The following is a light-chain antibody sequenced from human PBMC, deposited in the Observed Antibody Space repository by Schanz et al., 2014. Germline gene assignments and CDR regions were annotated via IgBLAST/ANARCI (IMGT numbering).Light chain of an antibody. CDR1: QSVSSSY. CDR2: DAS. CDR3: QQRISWPPG. J-gene: IGKJ5*01. Sequence: EIVLTQSPGTLSLSPGERATLSCRASQSVSSSYLAWYQQKPGQAPRLLIYDASNRATGIPARFSGSGSGTDFTLTIRSLEPEDFAIYYCQQRISWPPGFGQGTRLEIK. V-gene: IGKV3D-20*02.